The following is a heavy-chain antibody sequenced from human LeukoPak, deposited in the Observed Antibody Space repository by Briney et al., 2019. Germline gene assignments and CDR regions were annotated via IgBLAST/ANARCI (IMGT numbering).Heavy chain of an antibody. J-gene: IGHJ4*02. V-gene: IGHV4-34*01. CDR2: INHSGST. D-gene: IGHD2-2*01. Sequence: PSETLSLTCAVSGGSFSGYYWSWIRQPPGKGLEWMGEINHSGSTNYNPSLKSRVTISVDTSKNQFSLKLSSVTAADTAVYYCAATYCSSTSCPLFGYWGQGTLVTVSS. CDR3: AATYCSSTSCPLFGY. CDR1: GGSFSGYY.